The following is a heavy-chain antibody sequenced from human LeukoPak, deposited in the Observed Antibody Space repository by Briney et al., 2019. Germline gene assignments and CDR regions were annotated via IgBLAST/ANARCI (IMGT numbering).Heavy chain of an antibody. V-gene: IGHV4-39*07. CDR1: GGSISSSSYY. J-gene: IGHJ5*02. D-gene: IGHD2-8*01. CDR2: IYYSGST. CDR3: AREAGYCTNGVCYDNWFDP. Sequence: SETLSLTCTVSGGSISSSSYYWGWIRQPPGKGLEWIGSIYYSGSTYYNPSLKSRVTISVDTSKNQFSLKLSSVTAADTAVYYCAREAGYCTNGVCYDNWFDPWGQGTLVTVSS.